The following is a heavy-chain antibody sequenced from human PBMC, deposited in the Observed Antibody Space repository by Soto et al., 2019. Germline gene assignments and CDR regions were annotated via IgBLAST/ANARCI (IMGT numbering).Heavy chain of an antibody. J-gene: IGHJ4*02. Sequence: SETLSLTCAVYGGSFSGYYWSWIRQPPGKGLEWIGEINHSGSTNYNPSLKSRVTISVDTSKNQFSLKLSSVTAADTAVYYCARGRIVLMVYAILDDWGQGTLVTVAS. CDR2: INHSGST. CDR3: ARGRIVLMVYAILDD. V-gene: IGHV4-34*01. D-gene: IGHD2-8*01. CDR1: GGSFSGYY.